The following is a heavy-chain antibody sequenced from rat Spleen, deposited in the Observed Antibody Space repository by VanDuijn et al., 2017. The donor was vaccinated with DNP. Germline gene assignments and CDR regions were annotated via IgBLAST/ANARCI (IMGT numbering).Heavy chain of an antibody. V-gene: IGHV5-17*01. CDR3: VRWNSGHFDY. D-gene: IGHD4-3*01. CDR1: GFTFSDYA. J-gene: IGHJ2*01. Sequence: EVQLVESGGGLVQPGRSLKLSCAASGFTFSDYAMAWVRQTPKKGLEWVATITYDGSRIYYRDSVKGRFTISRDNAKSTLYLQMDSLRSEDTATYYCVRWNSGHFDYWGQGVMVTVSS. CDR2: ITYDGSRI.